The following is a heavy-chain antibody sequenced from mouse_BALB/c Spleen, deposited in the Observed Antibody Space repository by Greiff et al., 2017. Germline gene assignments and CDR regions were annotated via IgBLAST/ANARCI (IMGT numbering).Heavy chain of an antibody. D-gene: IGHD1-1*01. CDR3: ASRGYYGSSSWYFDV. J-gene: IGHJ1*01. V-gene: IGHV5-17*02. CDR2: ISSGSSTI. Sequence: EVQRVESGGGLVQPGGSRKLSCAASGFTFSSFGMHWVRQAPEKGLEWVAYISSGSSTIYYADTVKGRFTISRDNPKNTLFLQMTSLRSEDTAMYYCASRGYYGSSSWYFDVWGAGTTVTVSS. CDR1: GFTFSSFG.